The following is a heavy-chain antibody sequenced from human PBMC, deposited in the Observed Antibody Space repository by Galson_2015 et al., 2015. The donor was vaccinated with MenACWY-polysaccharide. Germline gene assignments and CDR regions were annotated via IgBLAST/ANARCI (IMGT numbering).Heavy chain of an antibody. CDR3: ARGSGIAAAGRNPGTVNSFDI. CDR1: GFTFSSYS. J-gene: IGHJ3*02. D-gene: IGHD6-13*01. V-gene: IGHV3-21*01. CDR2: ISSSSSYI. Sequence: SLRLSCAASGFTFSSYSMNWVRQAPGKGLEWVSSISSSSSYIYYADSVKGRFTISRDNAKNSLYLQMNSLRAEDTAVYYCARGSGIAAAGRNPGTVNSFDIWRQDPMVPVSS.